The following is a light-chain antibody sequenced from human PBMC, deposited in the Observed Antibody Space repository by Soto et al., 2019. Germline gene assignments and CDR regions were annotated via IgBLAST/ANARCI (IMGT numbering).Light chain of an antibody. CDR1: SSDVGGYNY. CDR3: SSYAGSNNLVV. J-gene: IGLJ2*01. V-gene: IGLV2-8*01. Sequence: QSVLTQPPSASGSPGQSVTISCTGTSSDVGGYNYVSWYQQHPGKAPKLMIYDVSKRPSGVPDRFSGSKSGNTASLTVSGLQDEDEADYYCSSYAGSNNLVVFGGGTKLTV. CDR2: DVS.